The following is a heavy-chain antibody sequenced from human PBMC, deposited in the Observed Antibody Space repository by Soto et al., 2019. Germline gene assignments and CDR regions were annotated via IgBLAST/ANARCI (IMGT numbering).Heavy chain of an antibody. J-gene: IGHJ6*02. CDR1: GGSISSGSSY. V-gene: IGHV4-31*03. CDR2: IYYSGST. D-gene: IGHD3-9*01. Sequence: SETLSLTCTVSGGSISSGSSYWGWIRQPPGKGLEWIGYIYYSGSTYYNPSLKSRVTISVDTSKNQFSLKLSSVTAADTAVYYCARDCFRCDILTGSPYGMDVWGQGTTVTVSS. CDR3: ARDCFRCDILTGSPYGMDV.